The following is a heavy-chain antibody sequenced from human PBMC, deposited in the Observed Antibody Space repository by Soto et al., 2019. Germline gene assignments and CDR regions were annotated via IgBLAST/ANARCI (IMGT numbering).Heavy chain of an antibody. Sequence: GGSLRLSCAASGFTVSSNYMSWVRQAPGKGLEWVSVIYSGGSTYYADSVKGRFTISRDNSKNTLYLQMNSLRAEDTAVYYCARELSHYYDSSARRAFDIWGQGTMVTVSS. D-gene: IGHD3-22*01. CDR1: GFTVSSNY. CDR2: IYSGGST. J-gene: IGHJ3*02. CDR3: ARELSHYYDSSARRAFDI. V-gene: IGHV3-66*01.